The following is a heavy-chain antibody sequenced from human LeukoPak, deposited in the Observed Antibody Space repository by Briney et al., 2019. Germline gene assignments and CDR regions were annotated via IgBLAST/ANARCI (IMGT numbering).Heavy chain of an antibody. V-gene: IGHV1-69*04. Sequence: SVKVSSKASGGTFSSYAISWVRQAPGQGLEWMGRIIPILGIANYAQKFQGRVTITADKSTSTAYMELSSLRSEDTAVYYCARGIVVVTAIPYYYYYGMDVWGQGTTVTVSS. CDR3: ARGIVVVTAIPYYYYYGMDV. D-gene: IGHD2-21*02. CDR1: GGTFSSYA. J-gene: IGHJ6*02. CDR2: IIPILGIA.